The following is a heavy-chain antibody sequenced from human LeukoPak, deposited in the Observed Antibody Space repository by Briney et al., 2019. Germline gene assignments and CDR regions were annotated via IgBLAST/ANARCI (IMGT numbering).Heavy chain of an antibody. V-gene: IGHV4-59*08. CDR3: ARHIGGGIEDMDV. CDR2: IYVTGNT. Sequence: PSETLSLTCIVSGGSIGTYYWSWIRQSPGKGLEWIGYIYVTGNTRYNPYLQSRVTISVDTSRNQFFLKMSSVTAADTAVYYCARHIGGGIEDMDVWGTGTKVTVSS. CDR1: GGSIGTYY. J-gene: IGHJ6*03. D-gene: IGHD3-16*02.